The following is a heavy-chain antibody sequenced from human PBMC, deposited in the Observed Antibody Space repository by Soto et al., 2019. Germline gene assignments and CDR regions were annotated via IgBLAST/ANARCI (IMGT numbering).Heavy chain of an antibody. J-gene: IGHJ6*03. CDR1: GFTFSSYA. V-gene: IGHV3-23*01. D-gene: IGHD4-4*01. CDR2: ISGSGGST. Sequence: GGSLRLSCAASGFTFSSYAMSWVRQAPGKGLDWVSAISGSGGSTYYADSVKGRFTISRDNSKNTLYLQMNSLRAEDTAVYYCAKRSGFGNYYDHYYYMDVWGKGTTVTVSS. CDR3: AKRSGFGNYYDHYYYMDV.